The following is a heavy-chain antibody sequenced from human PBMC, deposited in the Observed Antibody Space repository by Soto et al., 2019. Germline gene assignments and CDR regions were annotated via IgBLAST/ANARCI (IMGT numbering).Heavy chain of an antibody. J-gene: IGHJ5*02. D-gene: IGHD3-9*01. Sequence: QVQLQESGPGLVKPSQTLSLTCTVSGGSISSGGYYWSWIRQHPGKGLEWIGYIYYSGSTYYNPSLNSRVTISVDTSKNQFSLKLSSVTAADTAVYYCARVKAKGDWPYPNWFDPWGQGTLVTVSS. CDR2: IYYSGST. CDR1: GGSISSGGYY. CDR3: ARVKAKGDWPYPNWFDP. V-gene: IGHV4-31*03.